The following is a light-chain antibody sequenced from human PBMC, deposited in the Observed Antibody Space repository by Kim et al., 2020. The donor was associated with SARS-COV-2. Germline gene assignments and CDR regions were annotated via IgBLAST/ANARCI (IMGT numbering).Light chain of an antibody. V-gene: IGKV3-20*01. CDR3: QHYRTTSWT. CDR1: QSVNTRF. CDR2: DSS. J-gene: IGKJ1*01. Sequence: EVVLTQSPGTLSLSPGETATLSCRASQSVNTRFLAWYQQKPGQAPRLLIYDSSSRATGIPDRFSGSGSGTDFTLTISRLEPEDIAVYYRQHYRTTSWTLCQGTKVYIK.